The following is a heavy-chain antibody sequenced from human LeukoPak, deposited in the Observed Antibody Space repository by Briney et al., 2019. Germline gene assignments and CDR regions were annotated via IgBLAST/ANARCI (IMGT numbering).Heavy chain of an antibody. J-gene: IGHJ1*01. CDR1: RYTFTGYY. V-gene: IGHV1-2*02. CDR3: ARAXAAAGTGAEYFQH. Sequence: GASVKVSCKASRYTFTGYYIHWVRQAPGQGLEWMGWINPNSGGTNYAQKFQGRVTMTRDTSINTAYMELSRLRSDDTAVYYCARAXAAAGTGAEYFQHWGQGTLVTVSS. CDR2: INPNSGGT. D-gene: IGHD6-13*01.